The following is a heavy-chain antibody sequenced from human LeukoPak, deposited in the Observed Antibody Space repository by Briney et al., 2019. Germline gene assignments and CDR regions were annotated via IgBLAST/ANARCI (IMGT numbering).Heavy chain of an antibody. Sequence: GASVKVSCKASGYTFTSYAMHWVRQAPGQRLEWMGWINAGNGNTKYSQEFQGRVTITRDTSASTAHMELSSLRSEDMAVYYCARGDGYNSAFDYWGQGTLVTVSS. V-gene: IGHV1-3*03. D-gene: IGHD5-24*01. CDR1: GYTFTSYA. CDR2: INAGNGNT. CDR3: ARGDGYNSAFDY. J-gene: IGHJ4*02.